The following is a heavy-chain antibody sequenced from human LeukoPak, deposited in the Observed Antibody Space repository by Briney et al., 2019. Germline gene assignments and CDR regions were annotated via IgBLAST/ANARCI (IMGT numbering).Heavy chain of an antibody. Sequence: GGSLRLSCAASGFTFSSYAMSWVRQASGKGLEWVSGISGSGGRGSGGSTYYADSVKGRFTISRDNAQNSLFLQMNSLRAEDTAMYYCATAGGFRWGQGTQVTVSS. CDR1: GFTFSSYA. D-gene: IGHD3-16*01. CDR3: ATAGGFR. V-gene: IGHV3-23*01. CDR2: ISGSGGRGSGGST. J-gene: IGHJ4*02.